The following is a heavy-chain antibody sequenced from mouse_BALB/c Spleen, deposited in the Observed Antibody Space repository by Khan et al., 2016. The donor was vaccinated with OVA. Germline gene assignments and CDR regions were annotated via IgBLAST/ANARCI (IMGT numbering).Heavy chain of an antibody. J-gene: IGHJ1*01. D-gene: IGHD2-1*01. Sequence: EVQVVESGGGLVQPGGSRKLSCVVSGFTFSSFGMHWVRQAPKKGLEWVAYISSGSSTIYYVDTVKGRFPISRDNPKNTLFLQMTRLRSEDTAMYYCARSGGNFHWYFDVWGEGTSVTVSS. CDR2: ISSGSSTI. V-gene: IGHV5-17*02. CDR3: ARSGGNFHWYFDV. CDR1: GFTFSSFG.